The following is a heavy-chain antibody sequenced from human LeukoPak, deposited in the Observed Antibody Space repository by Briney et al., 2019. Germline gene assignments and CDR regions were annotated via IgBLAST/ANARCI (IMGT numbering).Heavy chain of an antibody. J-gene: IGHJ4*02. D-gene: IGHD3-22*01. CDR3: ANENYYDSSGYIDY. CDR1: GFTFSSYG. Sequence: GGSLRPSCAASGFTFSSYGMHWVRQAPGKGLEWVAVISYDGSNKYYADSVKGRFTISRDNSKNTLYLQMNSLRDEDTAVYYCANENYYDSSGYIDYWGQGTLVTVSS. V-gene: IGHV3-30*18. CDR2: ISYDGSNK.